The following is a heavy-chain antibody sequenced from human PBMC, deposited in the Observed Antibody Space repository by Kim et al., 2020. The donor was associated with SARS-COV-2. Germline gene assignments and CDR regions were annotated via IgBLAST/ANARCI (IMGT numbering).Heavy chain of an antibody. J-gene: IGHJ4*02. Sequence: YADSVKGRFTISRDNAKNSLYLQMNSLRAEDTAVYYCARGEGGYSYGWDYWGQGTLVTVSS. V-gene: IGHV3-11*04. CDR3: ARGEGGYSYGWDY. D-gene: IGHD5-18*01.